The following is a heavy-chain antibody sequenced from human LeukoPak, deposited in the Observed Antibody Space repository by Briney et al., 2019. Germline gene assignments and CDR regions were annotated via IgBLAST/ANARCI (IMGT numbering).Heavy chain of an antibody. D-gene: IGHD6-13*01. Sequence: PGGSLRLSCVASGFTFSSNGMHWVRQAPGKGLEWVAVISYDGSNKYYADSVKGRFTISRDNSKNTLYLQMNSLRAEDTAVYYCAREASSSWYGFDYWGQGTLVTVSS. CDR3: AREASSSWYGFDY. V-gene: IGHV3-30*19. CDR1: GFTFSSNG. J-gene: IGHJ4*02. CDR2: ISYDGSNK.